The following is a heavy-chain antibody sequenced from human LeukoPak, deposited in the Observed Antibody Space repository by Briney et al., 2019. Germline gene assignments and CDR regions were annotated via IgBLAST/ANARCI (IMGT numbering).Heavy chain of an antibody. CDR3: ARERLVTTSGSYYYGMDV. J-gene: IGHJ6*02. CDR1: GFTFSDYY. V-gene: IGHV3-11*06. Sequence: GGSLRLSCAASGFTFSDYYMSWIRQAPGKGLEWVSYISSSSSYTNYADSVKGRFTISRDNAKKSLYLQMNSLRAEDTAVYYCARERLVTTSGSYYYGMDVWGQGTTVTVPS. D-gene: IGHD2-21*02. CDR2: ISSSSSYT.